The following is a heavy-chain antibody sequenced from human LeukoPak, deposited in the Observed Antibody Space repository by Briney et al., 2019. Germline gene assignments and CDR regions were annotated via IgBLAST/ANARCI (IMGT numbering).Heavy chain of an antibody. Sequence: PSETLSLTCTVSGGSISSSSYYWGWIRQPPGKGLEWMGSIYYSGSTYYNPSLKSRVTISVDTSKNQFSLKLSSVTAADTAVYYCARQYPRAYAPWGQGTLVTVSS. D-gene: IGHD2-21*01. CDR1: GGSISSSSYY. CDR2: IYYSGST. CDR3: ARQYPRAYAP. J-gene: IGHJ5*02. V-gene: IGHV4-39*01.